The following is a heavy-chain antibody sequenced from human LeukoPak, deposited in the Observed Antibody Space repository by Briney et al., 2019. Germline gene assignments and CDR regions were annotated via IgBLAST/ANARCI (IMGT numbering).Heavy chain of an antibody. Sequence: PSETLSLTCAVSGYSISSGSYWGWVRQAPGKGLEWVSGISGSGGSTYYADSVKGRFTISRDNSKNTLYLQMNSLRAEDTAVYYCAKETGYSGYDYGDYWGQGTLVTVSS. J-gene: IGHJ4*02. CDR3: AKETGYSGYDYGDY. V-gene: IGHV3-23*01. D-gene: IGHD5-12*01. CDR1: GYSISSGS. CDR2: ISGSGGST.